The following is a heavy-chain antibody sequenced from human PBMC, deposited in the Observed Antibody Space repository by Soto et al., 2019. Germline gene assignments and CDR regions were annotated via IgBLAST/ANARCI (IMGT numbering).Heavy chain of an antibody. V-gene: IGHV3-23*01. CDR1: GFSFSTYP. CDR2: ISGSGTNT. D-gene: IGHD1-1*01. Sequence: EVQLLESGGRLVQPGGSLRLSCVASGFSFSTYPMTWVRQAPGKGLEWVSLISGSGTNTYYAESVKGRFTNSRDNSQNTLYLQMNTLRAEDTAVYYCAKEKPTTTCFDSWGQGTLVTVSS. J-gene: IGHJ4*02. CDR3: AKEKPTTTCFDS.